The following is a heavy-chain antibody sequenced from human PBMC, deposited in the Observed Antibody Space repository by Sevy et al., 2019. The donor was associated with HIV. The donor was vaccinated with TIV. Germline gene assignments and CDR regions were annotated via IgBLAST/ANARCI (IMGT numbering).Heavy chain of an antibody. CDR1: GGSSSGYY. D-gene: IGHD1-26*01. J-gene: IGHJ6*02. CDR3: ARGGIMATTEYGMDV. CDR2: ISHRGST. Sequence: SETLSLTCAVSGGSSSGYYWAWIRQSPGKGLEWIGEISHRGSTKYNPSLKSRVSISLDTSKDQISLRLTSLTAADTAVYYCARGGIMATTEYGMDVWGQGTTVTVSS. V-gene: IGHV4-34*01.